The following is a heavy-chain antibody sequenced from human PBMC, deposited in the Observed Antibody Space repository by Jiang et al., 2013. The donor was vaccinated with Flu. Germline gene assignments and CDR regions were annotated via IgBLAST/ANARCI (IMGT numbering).Heavy chain of an antibody. CDR3: VTGVGWLPDY. CDR2: IHYSGKT. CDR1: GDAISSHF. D-gene: IGHD3-22*01. V-gene: IGHV4-59*11. J-gene: IGHJ4*02. Sequence: LLKPSETLSLTRTVSGDAISSHFWNWIRQSPGKGLEWIGYIHYSGKTNYNPSLRRRVTISADTSQRQFSLKLSSVTAADTAVYYCVTGVGWLPDYWGQGTLVTVSS.